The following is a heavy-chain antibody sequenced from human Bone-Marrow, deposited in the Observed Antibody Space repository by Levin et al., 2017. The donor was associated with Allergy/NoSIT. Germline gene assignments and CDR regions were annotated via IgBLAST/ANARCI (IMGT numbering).Heavy chain of an antibody. J-gene: IGHJ4*02. CDR2: IIPVLNVT. D-gene: IGHD5-18*01. CDR3: AHSPRGSTVGYGEPFDY. V-gene: IGHV1-69*04. CDR1: GGTFSIYG. Sequence: VASVKVSCKASGGTFSIYGINWVRQAPGQGLEWMGRIIPVLNVTDYAQKFQARVTITAHTSATTAYMDLSSLTSDDTAVYYCAHSPRGSTVGYGEPFDYWGQGTLVTISS.